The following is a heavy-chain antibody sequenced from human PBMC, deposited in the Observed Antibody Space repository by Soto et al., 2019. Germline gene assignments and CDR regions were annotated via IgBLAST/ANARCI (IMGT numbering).Heavy chain of an antibody. Sequence: EVRLVESGGGLVQPGRSLRLSCAASGFTFDDYAMHWVRQAPGKGREWVSSISWNSGNIDYADSVKGRFTVSRDNAYNFLYLHMSSLRPEDTALYFCAKDVSITTSYLAHWGQGTLVTVSS. CDR2: ISWNSGNI. CDR3: AKDVSITTSYLAH. J-gene: IGHJ4*02. D-gene: IGHD1-1*01. V-gene: IGHV3-9*01. CDR1: GFTFDDYA.